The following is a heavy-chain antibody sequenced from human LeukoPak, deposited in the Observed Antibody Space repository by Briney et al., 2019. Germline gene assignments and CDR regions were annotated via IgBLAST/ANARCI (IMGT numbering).Heavy chain of an antibody. V-gene: IGHV4-61*02. D-gene: IGHD1-26*01. CDR2: IYTSGYT. CDR1: GGSISSGIYY. CDR3: ARGRGSYWSRHYFDY. J-gene: IGHJ4*02. Sequence: SETLSLTCTVSGGSISSGIYYWSWIRQPAGKGLEWIGRIYTSGYTNYNPSLKSRVTISVDTSKNQFSLKLSSVTAADTAVYYCARGRGSYWSRHYFDYWGQGTLVTVSS.